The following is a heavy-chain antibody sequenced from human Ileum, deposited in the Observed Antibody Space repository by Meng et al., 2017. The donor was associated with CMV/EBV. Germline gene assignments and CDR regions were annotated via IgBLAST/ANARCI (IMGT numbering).Heavy chain of an antibody. D-gene: IGHD2-15*01. J-gene: IGHJ4*02. CDR1: AGAVSVYS. V-gene: IGHV4-59*02. CDR3: ARGMLHFDY. CDR2: NYYSRST. Sequence: QAYLQQSGPRQMHPPHCLSLACTVSAGAVSVYSLRRIRRPPGKGLELIEYNYYSRSTHYIPSLKSRVTISVETHKNHSSLKLGSVTAADKAVYYCARGMLHFDYWGQGTLVTVSS.